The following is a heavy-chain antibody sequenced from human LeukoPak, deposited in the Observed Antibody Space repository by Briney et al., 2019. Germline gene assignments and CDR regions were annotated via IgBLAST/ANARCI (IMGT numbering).Heavy chain of an antibody. CDR2: ISGSGGST. CDR3: AKGRAGIDY. V-gene: IGHV3-23*01. D-gene: IGHD6-19*01. Sequence: VQPGGSLRLSCLASGFKFSTYAMHWVRQAPGKGLEWVSGISGSGGSTYYADSVKGRLTISRDNSKNTLYVQMNSLRAEDTAVYYCAKGRAGIDYWGQGTLVIVSS. CDR1: GFKFSTYA. J-gene: IGHJ4*02.